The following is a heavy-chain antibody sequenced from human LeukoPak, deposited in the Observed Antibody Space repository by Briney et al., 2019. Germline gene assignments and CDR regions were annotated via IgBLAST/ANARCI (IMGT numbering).Heavy chain of an antibody. CDR3: AKDGSYSSSMDY. Sequence: GGSLRLSCAASGFTFSSYGMHWVRQAPGKGLEWVAVISYDGSNKYYADSVKGRFTISRDNSKNTLYLQMNSLRAEDTAVYYCAKDGSYSSSMDYWGQGTLVTVPS. D-gene: IGHD6-6*01. CDR2: ISYDGSNK. J-gene: IGHJ4*02. V-gene: IGHV3-30*18. CDR1: GFTFSSYG.